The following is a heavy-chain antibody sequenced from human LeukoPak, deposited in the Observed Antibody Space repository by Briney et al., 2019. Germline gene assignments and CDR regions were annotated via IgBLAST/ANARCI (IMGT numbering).Heavy chain of an antibody. Sequence: PSETLSLTCTVSGGSISSYYWSWIRQPPGKGLEWIGYIYYSGSTNYNPSLRSRVTISVDTSKNQFSLKLSSVAAADTAVYYCARGGNYGDYDGYFDYWGQGTLVTVSS. D-gene: IGHD4-17*01. V-gene: IGHV4-59*08. J-gene: IGHJ4*02. CDR3: ARGGNYGDYDGYFDY. CDR1: GGSISSYY. CDR2: IYYSGST.